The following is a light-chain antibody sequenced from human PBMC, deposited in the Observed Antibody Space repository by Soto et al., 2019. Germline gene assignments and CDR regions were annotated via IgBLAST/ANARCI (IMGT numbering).Light chain of an antibody. J-gene: IGLJ2*01. V-gene: IGLV2-8*01. CDR3: SSYAGSKNF. CDR2: EVS. CDR1: SSDVGGYNY. Sequence: QSVLTQPPSASGSPGQSVTISCTGTSSDVGGYNYVSWYQQRPGKAPRLMIYEVSKRPSGVPDRFSGSKSSNTASLTVSGLQAEDEADYYCSSYAGSKNFFGGGTKLTVL.